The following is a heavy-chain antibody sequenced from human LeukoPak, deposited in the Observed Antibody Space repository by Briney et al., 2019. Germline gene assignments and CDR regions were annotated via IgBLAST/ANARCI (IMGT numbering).Heavy chain of an antibody. CDR2: IAYDGSRA. CDR1: GFTFGGYG. Sequence: GGSLRLSCAGSGFTFGGYGMHWFRQTPGKGLEWVAVIAYDGSRAFHADSVKGRFTISRDNSKNTMSVQMDDLRAEDTAVYYCTRYNNDHFDYWGQGTLVTVSS. J-gene: IGHJ4*02. D-gene: IGHD1-14*01. CDR3: TRYNNDHFDY. V-gene: IGHV3-33*01.